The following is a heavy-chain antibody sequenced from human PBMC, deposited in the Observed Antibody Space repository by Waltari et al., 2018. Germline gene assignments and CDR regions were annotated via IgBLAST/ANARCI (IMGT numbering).Heavy chain of an antibody. Sequence: QVQLQQWGAGRLKPSETLSLTCAVYGGSFRGYYWSRIRQPPGTGLEWIGEINHSGITNYNPSLKSRVTISVDTSKNQFSLKLSSVTAADTAVYYCARKVTDYYDSSGYYSFDYWGQGTLVTVSS. CDR2: INHSGIT. CDR3: ARKVTDYYDSSGYYSFDY. J-gene: IGHJ4*02. CDR1: GGSFRGYY. D-gene: IGHD3-22*01. V-gene: IGHV4-34*01.